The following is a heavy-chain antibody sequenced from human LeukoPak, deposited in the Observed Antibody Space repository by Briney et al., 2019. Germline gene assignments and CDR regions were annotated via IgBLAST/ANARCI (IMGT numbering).Heavy chain of an antibody. V-gene: IGHV3-48*04. J-gene: IGHJ4*01. CDR2: ISSSSSTI. Sequence: TGGSLRLSCAASGFIFSTYSMNWVRQAPGKGLEWVSYISSSSSTIYYADSVKGRFTISRDNAKNSLYLQMNSLRGEDTAVYYCARGAYGSGSYFSDYWGQGTLVTVSS. D-gene: IGHD3-10*01. CDR3: ARGAYGSGSYFSDY. CDR1: GFIFSTYS.